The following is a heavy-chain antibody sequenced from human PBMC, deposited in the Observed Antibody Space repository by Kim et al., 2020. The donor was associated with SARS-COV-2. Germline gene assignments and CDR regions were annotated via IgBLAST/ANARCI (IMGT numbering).Heavy chain of an antibody. Sequence: GESLKISCKGSGYSFTSYWISWVCQMPGKGLEWMGRIDPSDSYTNYSPSFQGHVTISADKSISTAYLQWSSLKASDTAMYYCARQKYCGGDCYPFNAFDIWGQGTMVTVSS. CDR2: IDPSDSYT. CDR3: ARQKYCGGDCYPFNAFDI. D-gene: IGHD2-21*02. CDR1: GYSFTSYW. V-gene: IGHV5-10-1*01. J-gene: IGHJ3*02.